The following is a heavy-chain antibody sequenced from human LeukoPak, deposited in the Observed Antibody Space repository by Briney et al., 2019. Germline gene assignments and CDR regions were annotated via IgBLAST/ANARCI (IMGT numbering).Heavy chain of an antibody. D-gene: IGHD6-19*01. V-gene: IGHV3-23*01. CDR3: AKLPQAGGDYYYIDV. CDR2: NSGNSEYT. CDR1: GFTFSTYV. J-gene: IGHJ6*03. Sequence: PGGSVRLSCAASGFTFSTYVMSWVRQAPGKGLDYVSDNSGNSEYTYYTNSVRGRFTISRRNSRTTLFLQMNSLRAEDTALYYCAKLPQAGGDYYYIDVWGKGTTVTVSS.